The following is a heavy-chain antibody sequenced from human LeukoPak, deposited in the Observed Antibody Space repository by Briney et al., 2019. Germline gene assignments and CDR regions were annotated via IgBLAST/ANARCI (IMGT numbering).Heavy chain of an antibody. D-gene: IGHD3-10*01. V-gene: IGHV4-4*07. CDR2: IYTRGST. CDR3: ARETRITMVRSCCMDV. Sequence: PSETLSLTCTVPGGSIRSSSWSSIRQPAGKGLEWIGRIYTRGSTNYNPSLKCRVTMSVDTSKNQFSLKLSSVTAADTAVYYCARETRITMVRSCCMDVWGKGTTVTISS. CDR1: GGSIRSSS. J-gene: IGHJ6*03.